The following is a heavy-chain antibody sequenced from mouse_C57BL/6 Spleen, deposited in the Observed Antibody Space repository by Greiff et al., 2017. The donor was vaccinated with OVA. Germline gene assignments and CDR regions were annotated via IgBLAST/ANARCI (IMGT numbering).Heavy chain of an antibody. CDR3: ARPTMAPYWYFDV. CDR1: GFTFSSYT. V-gene: IGHV5-9*01. D-gene: IGHD2-1*01. CDR2: ISGGGGNT. Sequence: EVQGVESGGGLVKPGGSLKLSCAASGFTFSSYTMSWVRQTPEKRLEWVATISGGGGNTYYPDSVKGRFTISRDNAKDTLYLQMSSLRSEDTALYYCARPTMAPYWYFDVWGTGTTVTVSS. J-gene: IGHJ1*03.